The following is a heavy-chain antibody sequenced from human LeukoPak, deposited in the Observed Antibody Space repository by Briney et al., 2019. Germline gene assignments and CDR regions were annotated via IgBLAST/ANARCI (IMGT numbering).Heavy chain of an antibody. Sequence: SETLPLTCSVSGGSVSSYYWSWMRQSPGKGLEWIGYVYYSGSTNYNPALKSRVTISLDTSENQFSLKLSSVTAADTAVYYCAREANSPTARYWYFDLWGRGTQVTVSS. CDR2: VYYSGST. CDR1: GGSVSSYY. V-gene: IGHV4-59*02. CDR3: AREANSPTARYWYFDL. J-gene: IGHJ2*01. D-gene: IGHD2-21*01.